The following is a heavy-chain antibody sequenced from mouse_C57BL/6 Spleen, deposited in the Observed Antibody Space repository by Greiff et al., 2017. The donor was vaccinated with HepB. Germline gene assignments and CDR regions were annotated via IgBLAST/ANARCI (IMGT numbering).Heavy chain of an antibody. Sequence: VQLQQPGAELVRPGSSVKLSCKASGYTFTSYWMDWVKQRPGQGLEWIGNIYPSDSETHYNQKFKDKATLTVDKSSSTAYMQLSSLTSEDSAVYYCAIYYYGSSYPWFAYWGQGTLVTVSA. CDR2: IYPSDSET. D-gene: IGHD1-1*01. CDR3: AIYYYGSSYPWFAY. V-gene: IGHV1-61*01. CDR1: GYTFTSYW. J-gene: IGHJ3*01.